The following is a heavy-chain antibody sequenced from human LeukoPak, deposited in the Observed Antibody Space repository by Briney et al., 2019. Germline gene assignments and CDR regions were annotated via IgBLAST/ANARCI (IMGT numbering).Heavy chain of an antibody. V-gene: IGHV3-7*01. Sequence: GGSLRLSCAASGFTFSNYWMGWVRQAPGKRLEWVANMNIDGSEKYYADSVKGRFSISRDNARNSVYLQMASLRVEDTAVYYCARDPVEWDLLLDYGGQGTLVTVSS. CDR3: ARDPVEWDLLLDY. CDR1: GFTFSNYW. D-gene: IGHD1-26*01. J-gene: IGHJ4*02. CDR2: MNIDGSEK.